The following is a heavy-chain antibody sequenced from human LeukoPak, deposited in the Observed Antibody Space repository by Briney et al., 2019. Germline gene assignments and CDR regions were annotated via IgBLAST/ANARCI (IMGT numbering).Heavy chain of an antibody. V-gene: IGHV4-59*01. CDR1: GGSISGYY. Sequence: PSETLSPTCTVSGGSISGYYWSWIRQPPGKGLEWIGYIYSSGSTNYNPSLKSRVTISIDTSKNQFSLKLSSVTAADTAVYYCAREGTTVTHFDYWGQGTLVTVSS. J-gene: IGHJ4*02. CDR2: IYSSGST. CDR3: AREGTTVTHFDY. D-gene: IGHD4-11*01.